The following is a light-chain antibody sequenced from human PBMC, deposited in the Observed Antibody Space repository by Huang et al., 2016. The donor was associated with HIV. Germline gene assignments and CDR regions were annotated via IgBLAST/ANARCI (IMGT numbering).Light chain of an antibody. CDR1: HDIGNE. J-gene: IGKJ4*01. CDR2: HAS. CDR3: LQNYNYPLT. V-gene: IGKV1-6*01. Sequence: AIQVTQSPSSLSASVGDRVNMTCRSSHDIGNEIGWYQQKQGKAPKLLMHHASTLQSGTPSRFSGSGSGTDFTLHISSLQPEDFATYYCLQNYNYPLTFGGGTKVEIK.